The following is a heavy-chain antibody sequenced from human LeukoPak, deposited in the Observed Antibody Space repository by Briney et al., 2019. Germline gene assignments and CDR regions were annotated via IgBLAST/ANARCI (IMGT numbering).Heavy chain of an antibody. J-gene: IGHJ4*02. CDR1: GFTFSSYS. CDR3: ARDASGWSRDC. D-gene: IGHD6-19*01. Sequence: GGSLRLSCAASGFTFSSYSMSWVRQAPGKGLEWVSLVSGSSSYRYYADSMKGRFTISRDNAKNSLYLQMSSLRVEDTAVYYCARDASGWSRDCWGQGTLVTVSS. CDR2: VSGSSSYR. V-gene: IGHV3-21*06.